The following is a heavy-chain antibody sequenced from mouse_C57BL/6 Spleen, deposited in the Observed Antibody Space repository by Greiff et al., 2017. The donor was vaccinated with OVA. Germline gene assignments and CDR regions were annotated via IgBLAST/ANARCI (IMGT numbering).Heavy chain of an antibody. D-gene: IGHD2-3*01. Sequence: EVQLQQSGPGLVKPSQSLSLTCSVTGYSITSGYYWNWIRQFPGNKLEWMGYISYDGSNNYNPSLKNRISITRDTSKNQFFLKLNSVTTEDTATDYCARGGDGYYTVDYWGQGTTLTVSS. J-gene: IGHJ2*01. CDR3: ARGGDGYYTVDY. V-gene: IGHV3-6*01. CDR2: ISYDGSN. CDR1: GYSITSGYY.